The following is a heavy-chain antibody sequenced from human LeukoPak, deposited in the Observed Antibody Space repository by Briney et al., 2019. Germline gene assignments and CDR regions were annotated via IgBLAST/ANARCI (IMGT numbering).Heavy chain of an antibody. CDR3: ARRSFEGVPTCTNGVCDWFDP. V-gene: IGHV1-2*02. CDR2: INPNSGGT. J-gene: IGHJ5*02. CDR1: GYTFTGYY. D-gene: IGHD2-8*01. Sequence: ASVKVSCKASGYTFTGYYMHWVRQAPGQGLEWMGWINPNSGGTNYAQKFQGRVTMTRDTSISTAYMELSRLRSDDTAVYYCARRSFEGVPTCTNGVCDWFDPWGQGTLVTVSS.